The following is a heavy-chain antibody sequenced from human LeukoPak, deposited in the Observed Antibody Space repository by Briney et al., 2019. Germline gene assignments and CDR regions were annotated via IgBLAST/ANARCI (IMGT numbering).Heavy chain of an antibody. V-gene: IGHV4-59*08. CDR3: ARQRIYYYDSSKNWFDP. CDR1: GGSISSYY. J-gene: IGHJ5*02. CDR2: IYYSGST. D-gene: IGHD3-22*01. Sequence: SETLSLTCTVSGGSISSYYWSWIRQPPGKGLEWIGYIYYSGSTNYNPSLKSRVTISVDTSKNQFSLKLSSVTAADTAVYYCARQRIYYYDSSKNWFDPWGQGTLVTVSS.